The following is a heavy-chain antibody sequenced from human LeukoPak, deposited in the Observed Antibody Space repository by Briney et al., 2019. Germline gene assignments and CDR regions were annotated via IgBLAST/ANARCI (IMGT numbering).Heavy chain of an antibody. V-gene: IGHV4-61*02. D-gene: IGHD6-13*01. CDR2: IYTGGST. Sequence: SQTLSLTCTDSGGSISSGSYYWSWIRQPAGKGLEWIGRIYTGGSTNYNPSLKSRVTISLDTSKNQFSLKLSSVTAADTAIYYCARDLGYSSSCWGQRTVVTVSS. CDR3: ARDLGYSSSC. CDR1: GGSISSGSYY. J-gene: IGHJ3*01.